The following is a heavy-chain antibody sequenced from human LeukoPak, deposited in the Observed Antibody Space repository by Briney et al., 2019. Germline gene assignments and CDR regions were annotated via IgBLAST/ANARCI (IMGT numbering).Heavy chain of an antibody. CDR1: GFAFSGYW. J-gene: IGHJ4*02. V-gene: IGHV3-7*01. CDR2: IKEDGNEK. D-gene: IGHD5-18*01. CDR3: ARGGYTRFDF. Sequence: QSGGSLRLSCAASGFAFSGYWMSWVRQAPGKGLEWVANIKEDGNEKYYVDSVKGRFTISRDNAKNSLYLQMNSLRAEDTAVYYCARGGYTRFDFWGQGTLVTVSS.